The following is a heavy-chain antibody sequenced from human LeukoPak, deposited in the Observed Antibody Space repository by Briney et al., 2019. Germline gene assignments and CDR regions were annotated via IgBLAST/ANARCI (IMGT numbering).Heavy chain of an antibody. V-gene: IGHV3-21*04. CDR3: ARGYGSGSYYNGYPHPSSY. CDR1: GFTFSSYS. Sequence: GGSLRLSCAASGFTFSSYSMSWVRQAPGKGLEWVSSISSSSSYIYYADSVKGRFTISRDNAKNSLYLQMNSLRAEDTAVYYCARGYGSGSYYNGYPHPSSYWGQGTLVTVSS. D-gene: IGHD3-10*01. J-gene: IGHJ4*02. CDR2: ISSSSSYI.